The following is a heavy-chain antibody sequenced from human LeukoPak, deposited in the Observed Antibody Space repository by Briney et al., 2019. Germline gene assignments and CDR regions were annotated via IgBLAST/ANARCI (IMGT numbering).Heavy chain of an antibody. CDR2: ISRNSGSI. D-gene: IGHD1-26*01. J-gene: IGHJ4*02. CDR3: AKAIGGIVGATHFAY. Sequence: GGSLRLSCAASGFTFSSYGMHWVRQAPGKGLEWVSGISRNSGSIGYADSVKGRFTISRDNAKNSLYLQMNSLRAEDTALYYCAKAIGGIVGATHFAYWGQGTLVTVSS. CDR1: GFTFSSYG. V-gene: IGHV3-9*01.